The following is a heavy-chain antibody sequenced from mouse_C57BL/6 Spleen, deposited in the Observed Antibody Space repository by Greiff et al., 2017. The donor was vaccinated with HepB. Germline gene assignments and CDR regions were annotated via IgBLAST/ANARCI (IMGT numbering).Heavy chain of an antibody. J-gene: IGHJ3*01. CDR2: ISYDGSN. Sequence: EVKLMESGPGLVKPSQSLSLTCSVTGYSITSGYYWNWIRQFPGNKLEWMGYISYDGSNNYNPSLKNRISITRDTSKNQFFLKLNSVTTEDTATYYCARDRNSYVFAYWGQGTLVTVSA. V-gene: IGHV3-6*01. D-gene: IGHD5-2*01. CDR3: ARDRNSYVFAY. CDR1: GYSITSGYY.